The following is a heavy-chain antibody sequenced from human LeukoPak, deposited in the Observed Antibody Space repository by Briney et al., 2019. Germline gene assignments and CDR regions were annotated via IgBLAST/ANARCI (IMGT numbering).Heavy chain of an antibody. Sequence: GASVKVSCKASGYTFTSYAISWVRQAPGQGLEWMGWISGYNGNTNYAQKLQGRVTMTTDTSTSTAYMELRSLRSDDTAVYYCARGSIGPVGLWFGELPYYYYGMDVWGQGTTVTVSS. J-gene: IGHJ6*02. V-gene: IGHV1-18*01. CDR1: GYTFTSYA. CDR2: ISGYNGNT. D-gene: IGHD3-10*01. CDR3: ARGSIGPVGLWFGELPYYYYGMDV.